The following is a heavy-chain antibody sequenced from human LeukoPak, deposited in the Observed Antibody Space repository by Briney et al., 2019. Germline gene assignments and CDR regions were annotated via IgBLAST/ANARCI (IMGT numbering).Heavy chain of an antibody. CDR2: FDPEDGET. J-gene: IGHJ4*02. D-gene: IGHD3-22*01. CDR1: GYTLTELS. Sequence: ASVKVSCKVSGYTLTELSMHWVRQAPGKGLEWMGGFDPEDGETIYAQKFQGRVTMTEDTPTDTAYMELNSLRSEDTAVYYCATLPCDSSGYDYYFDYWGQGTLVTVSS. CDR3: ATLPCDSSGYDYYFDY. V-gene: IGHV1-24*01.